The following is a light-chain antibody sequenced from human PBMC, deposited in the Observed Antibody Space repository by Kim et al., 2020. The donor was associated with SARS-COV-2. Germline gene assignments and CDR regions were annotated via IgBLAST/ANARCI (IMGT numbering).Light chain of an antibody. CDR3: SALDSSLSWV. CDR1: SNIVGNQG. V-gene: IGLV10-54*02. J-gene: IGLJ3*02. CDR2: RNN. Sequence: QAGLTQPPSVSKGLRQTATLTCTGNSNIVGNQGAAWLQQHQGHPPKLLSYRNNNRPSGISERFSASRSGNTASLTITGLQPEDEADYYCSALDSSLSWVFGGGTQLTVL.